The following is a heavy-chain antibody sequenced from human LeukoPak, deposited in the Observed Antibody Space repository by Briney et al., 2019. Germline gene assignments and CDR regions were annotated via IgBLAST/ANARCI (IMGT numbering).Heavy chain of an antibody. CDR2: ISAYNGNT. Sequence: GASVKVSCKASGYTFTSYGISWGRQAPGQGLEWMGWISAYNGNTNYAQKLQGRVTMTTDTSTSTAYMELRSLRSDDTAVYYCARDWFYYDSSGYGGGFDYWGQGTLVTVSS. V-gene: IGHV1-18*01. J-gene: IGHJ4*02. D-gene: IGHD3-22*01. CDR1: GYTFTSYG. CDR3: ARDWFYYDSSGYGGGFDY.